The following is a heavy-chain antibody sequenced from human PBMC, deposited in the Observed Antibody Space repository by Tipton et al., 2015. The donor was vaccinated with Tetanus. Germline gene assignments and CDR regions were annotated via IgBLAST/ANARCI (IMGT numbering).Heavy chain of an antibody. CDR3: ARSHDYGDSEYFAY. J-gene: IGHJ4*02. CDR2: IYYSGST. D-gene: IGHD4-17*01. V-gene: IGHV4-31*03. CDR1: GGSISSGGYY. Sequence: TLSLTCTVSGGSISSGGYYWSWIRQHPGKGLEWIGYIYYSGSTYYNPSLKSRVTISVDTSKNQFSLKLSSATAADTAVYYCARSHDYGDSEYFAYWGQATLVTVSS.